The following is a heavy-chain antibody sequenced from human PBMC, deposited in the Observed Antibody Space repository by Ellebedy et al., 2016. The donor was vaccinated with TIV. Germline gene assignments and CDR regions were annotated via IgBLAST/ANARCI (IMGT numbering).Heavy chain of an antibody. Sequence: SETLSLTCAVYGGSFSGYYWSWIRQPPGKGLEWIGEINHNGKTNYSPSLKSRLTVSVDTSKNQFSLKLSSVTAADTAVYYCARGLTYCGGDCSGYFQHWGQGTLVTVSS. D-gene: IGHD2-21*02. CDR2: INHNGKT. J-gene: IGHJ1*01. CDR1: GGSFSGYY. V-gene: IGHV4-34*01. CDR3: ARGLTYCGGDCSGYFQH.